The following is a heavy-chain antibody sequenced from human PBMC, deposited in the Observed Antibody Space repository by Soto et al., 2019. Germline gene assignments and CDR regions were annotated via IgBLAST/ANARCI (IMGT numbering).Heavy chain of an antibody. J-gene: IGHJ6*02. V-gene: IGHV3-23*01. D-gene: IGHD2-8*01. CDR1: GFTFSSYA. CDR3: AKAEYCTNGVCYKDYYYYGMDV. CDR2: ISGSGGST. Sequence: GGSLRLSCAASGFTFSSYAMSWVRQAPGKGLEWVSAISGSGGSTYYADSVKGRFTISRDNSKNTLYLQMNSLRAEDTAVYYCAKAEYCTNGVCYKDYYYYGMDVWGQGTTVTVS.